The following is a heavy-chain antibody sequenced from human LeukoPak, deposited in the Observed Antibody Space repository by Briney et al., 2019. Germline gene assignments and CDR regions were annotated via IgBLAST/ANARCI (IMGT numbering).Heavy chain of an antibody. J-gene: IGHJ6*03. Sequence: PSETLSLTCTVSGGSISSYYWSWIRQPAGKGLEWIGRTYTSGSTNYNPSLKSRVTISVDTSKNQFSLKLSSVTAADTAVYYCARGRTYYDFWSGYYPYYYYMDVWGKGTTVTVSS. CDR3: ARGRTYYDFWSGYYPYYYYMDV. V-gene: IGHV4-4*07. CDR1: GGSISSYY. CDR2: TYTSGST. D-gene: IGHD3-3*01.